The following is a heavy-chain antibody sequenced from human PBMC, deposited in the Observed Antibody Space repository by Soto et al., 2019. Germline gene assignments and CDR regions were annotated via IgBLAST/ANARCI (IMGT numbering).Heavy chain of an antibody. CDR1: GFTFCNYA. Sequence: EVQLVESGGGLVQPGGSLRLSCAASGFTFCNYAMHWVRQAPGKGQEYVSAISSDGGSTYYANSVKGRFTISRDNSKNTLYLQMGSLRADDMAVYYCAREGGSYSTFGYWGQGTLVTVSS. J-gene: IGHJ4*02. D-gene: IGHD1-26*01. CDR2: ISSDGGST. CDR3: AREGGSYSTFGY. V-gene: IGHV3-64*01.